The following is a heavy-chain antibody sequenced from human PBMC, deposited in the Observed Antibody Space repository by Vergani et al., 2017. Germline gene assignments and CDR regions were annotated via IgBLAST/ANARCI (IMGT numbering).Heavy chain of an antibody. V-gene: IGHV4-59*01. CDR1: GGSISRYY. J-gene: IGHJ6*03. Sequence: QVQLQESGPGLVQPSETLSLTCTVSGGSISRYYWSWIRQPPGKGLEWIGYIYYSGRTNYNPSLKSRVTISVDTSKNQFSLKLSSVTAAATAVYSCARGVDCSSTSCYYYMDVWGKGTTVTVSS. CDR3: ARGVDCSSTSCYYYMDV. CDR2: IYYSGRT. D-gene: IGHD2-2*01.